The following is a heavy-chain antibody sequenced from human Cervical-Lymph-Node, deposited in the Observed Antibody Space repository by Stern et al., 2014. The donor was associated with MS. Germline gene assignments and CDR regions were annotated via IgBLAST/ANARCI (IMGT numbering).Heavy chain of an antibody. Sequence: VQLVQSGAEVKKPGASVKVSCKASGYTFSDYDINWVRQATGQGLEWMGWMNPSTGNTGYAQKFQGRVAMTRNTSISTAYMELSSLTSEDTAIYYCAKAYAWERKWFDPWGQGTLVTVSS. CDR1: GYTFSDYD. V-gene: IGHV1-8*02. D-gene: IGHD1-26*01. J-gene: IGHJ5*02. CDR3: AKAYAWERKWFDP. CDR2: MNPSTGNT.